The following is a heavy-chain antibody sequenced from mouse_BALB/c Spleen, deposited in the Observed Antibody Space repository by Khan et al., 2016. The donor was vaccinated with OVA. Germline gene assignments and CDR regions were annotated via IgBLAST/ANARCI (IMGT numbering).Heavy chain of an antibody. D-gene: IGHD1-2*01. V-gene: IGHV5-9-3*01. CDR2: ISSGGSYT. J-gene: IGHJ3*01. CDR1: GFTFSSYA. Sequence: EVMLVESGGGLVKPGGSLKLSCAASGFTFSSYAMSWVRQTPEKRLEWVATISSGGSYTYYPDSVKGRFTISRDNAKNTLYLQMSSPRSEDTAMYYCARQLRLRRGFAYWGQGTLVTVSA. CDR3: ARQLRLRRGFAY.